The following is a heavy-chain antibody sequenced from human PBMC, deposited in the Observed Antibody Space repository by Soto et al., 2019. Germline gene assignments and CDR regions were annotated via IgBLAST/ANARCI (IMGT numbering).Heavy chain of an antibody. J-gene: IGHJ6*02. CDR1: GFTVSSNY. CDR3: ARDILHYGDNHNYYYYGMDV. Sequence: VGSLRLSCAASGFTVSSNYMSWVRQAPGKGLEWVSVIYSGGSTYYADSVKGRFTISRDNSKNTLYLQMNSLRAEDTAVYYCARDILHYGDNHNYYYYGMDVWGQGTTVTVSS. V-gene: IGHV3-53*01. CDR2: IYSGGST. D-gene: IGHD4-17*01.